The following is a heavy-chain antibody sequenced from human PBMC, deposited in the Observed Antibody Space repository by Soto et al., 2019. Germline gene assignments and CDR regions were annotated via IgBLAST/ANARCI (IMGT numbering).Heavy chain of an antibody. Sequence: QVQLVQSGAEVKTPGSSVKVSCTASGGTFNFYTLSWVRQAPGQGLEWMGRIIPMLGMSNYAQKFQGRVTMIADKSTSTAYMGLSSLRSEDTALYYCATNYVSGSGHFDNWGQGTLVTVSS. CDR2: IIPMLGMS. V-gene: IGHV1-69*02. CDR3: ATNYVSGSGHFDN. CDR1: GGTFNFYT. D-gene: IGHD3-10*01. J-gene: IGHJ4*02.